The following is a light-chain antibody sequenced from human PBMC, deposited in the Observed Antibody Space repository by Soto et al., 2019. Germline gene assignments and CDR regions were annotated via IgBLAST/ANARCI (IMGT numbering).Light chain of an antibody. J-gene: IGLJ1*01. V-gene: IGLV2-14*01. Sequence: QSVLTQPASVSGSPGQAITIPCTGTSSDVGGYTYVSWYQQHPGKAPKFIIYDVSNRPSGVSNRFSGSKSGNTASLTISGLQAEDEADYYCSSYTTSNTRQIVFGTGTKVTGL. CDR3: SSYTTSNTRQIV. CDR2: DVS. CDR1: SSDVGGYTY.